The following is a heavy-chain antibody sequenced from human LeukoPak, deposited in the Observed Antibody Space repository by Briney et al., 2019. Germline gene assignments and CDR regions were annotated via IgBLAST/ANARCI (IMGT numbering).Heavy chain of an antibody. Sequence: GASVNVSCKASGYTFTDYYMHWVRQAPGQGLEWMGWINTISGGTNYAQKFQDRVTMTRDTSISTAYMELSRLRSHDTAVYYCARSPHILTGENFDYWGQGTLVTVSS. V-gene: IGHV1-2*02. D-gene: IGHD3-9*01. CDR2: INTISGGT. CDR3: ARSPHILTGENFDY. J-gene: IGHJ4*02. CDR1: GYTFTDYY.